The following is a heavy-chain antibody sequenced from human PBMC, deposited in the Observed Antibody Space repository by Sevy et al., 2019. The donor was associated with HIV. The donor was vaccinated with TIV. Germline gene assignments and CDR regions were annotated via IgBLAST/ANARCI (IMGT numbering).Heavy chain of an antibody. V-gene: IGHV3-49*03. D-gene: IGHD1-1*01. CDR2: IRSKAYGGTT. CDR1: GFTFGDYA. Sequence: GGSLRLSCTASGFTFGDYAMSWFRQAPGKGLEWVGLIRSKAYGGTTEYAASVKGRFTISRDDSKSIAYLQMNSLKTEDTAVYYCTSGDWNDVGDYWGQGTLVTVSS. CDR3: TSGDWNDVGDY. J-gene: IGHJ4*02.